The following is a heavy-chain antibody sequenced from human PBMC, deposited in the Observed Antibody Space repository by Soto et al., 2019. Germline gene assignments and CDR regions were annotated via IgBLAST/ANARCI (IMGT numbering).Heavy chain of an antibody. D-gene: IGHD3-22*01. J-gene: IGHJ1*01. Sequence: ASVKVSCKASGYTFTSYGISWVRQAPGQGLEWMGWISAYSGNTNYAQKLQGRVTMTTDTSTSTAYMELRSLRSDDTAVYYCARDLIDDYYDSSGYPGPAEYFQHWG. CDR2: ISAYSGNT. V-gene: IGHV1-18*04. CDR3: ARDLIDDYYDSSGYPGPAEYFQH. CDR1: GYTFTSYG.